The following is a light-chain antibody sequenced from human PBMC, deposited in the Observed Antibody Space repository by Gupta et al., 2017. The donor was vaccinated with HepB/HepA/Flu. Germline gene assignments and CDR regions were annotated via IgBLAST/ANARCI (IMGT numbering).Light chain of an antibody. J-gene: IGLJ2*01. CDR2: DDS. CDR3: QVWDSSSDHRGV. CDR1: NIGSKS. Sequence: SSVLPQPPPVSVAPGKTARITCGGNNIGSKSVHWYQQKPGQAPVLVVYDDSDRPSGIPERFSGSNSGNTATLTISRVEAGDEADYYCQVWDSSSDHRGVFGGGTKLTVL. V-gene: IGLV3-21*03.